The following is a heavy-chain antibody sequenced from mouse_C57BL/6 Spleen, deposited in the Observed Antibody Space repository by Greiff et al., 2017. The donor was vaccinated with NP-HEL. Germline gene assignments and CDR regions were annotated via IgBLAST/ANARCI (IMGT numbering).Heavy chain of an antibody. CDR2: IYPSDSET. V-gene: IGHV1-52*01. CDR1: GYTFTSYW. J-gene: IGHJ4*01. Sequence: VQLQQPGAELVRPGSSVKLSCKASGYTFTSYWMHWVKQRPIQGLEWIGNIYPSDSETHYNQKFKDKATLTVDKSSSTAYMQLSSLTSEDSAVYYCASSGSSPYAMDYWGQGTSVTVSS. D-gene: IGHD1-1*01. CDR3: ASSGSSPYAMDY.